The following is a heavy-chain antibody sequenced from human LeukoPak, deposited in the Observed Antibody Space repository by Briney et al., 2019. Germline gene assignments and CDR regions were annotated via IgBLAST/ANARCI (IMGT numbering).Heavy chain of an antibody. J-gene: IGHJ4*02. CDR1: GYSISSGYY. CDR2: IYHSGST. CDR3: IRQDDSSGIPLDY. Sequence: PSETLSLTCAVSGYSISSGYYWGWIRQPPGKGLEWIGSIYHSGSTYYNPSLKSRVTISVDTSKNQFSLKLSSVTAADTAVYYCIRQDDSSGIPLDYWGQGTLVTVSS. D-gene: IGHD3-22*01. V-gene: IGHV4-38-2*01.